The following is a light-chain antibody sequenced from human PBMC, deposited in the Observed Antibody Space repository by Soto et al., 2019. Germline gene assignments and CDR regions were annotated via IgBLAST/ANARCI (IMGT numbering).Light chain of an antibody. V-gene: IGKV3-15*01. Sequence: DIMMTQSPATLSVSPGDRVTLSCRASQTVSSYLVWYQQKPGQAPKLLIYEASTIDTGIPSRFSGSGSGIDFTLTISSLHAEDVAVYYCRLYWTFGQGTKVDI. CDR2: EAS. J-gene: IGKJ1*01. CDR3: RLYWT. CDR1: QTVSSY.